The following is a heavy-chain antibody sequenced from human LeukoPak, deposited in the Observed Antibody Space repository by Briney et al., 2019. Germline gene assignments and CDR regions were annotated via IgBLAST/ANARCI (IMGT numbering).Heavy chain of an antibody. J-gene: IGHJ3*02. CDR3: ARSRSGYSYDHAAFEI. V-gene: IGHV4-61*01. CDR1: GASVSSASY. D-gene: IGHD5-18*01. Sequence: SETLSLTCTVSGASVSSASYWTWIRQPPGKGLEWIAYIDYRGSTIYNPSLRSRVTISVDTSRNQFSLKLYSVTAADTAVYYCARSRSGYSYDHAAFEIWGQGTMVTVSS. CDR2: IDYRGST.